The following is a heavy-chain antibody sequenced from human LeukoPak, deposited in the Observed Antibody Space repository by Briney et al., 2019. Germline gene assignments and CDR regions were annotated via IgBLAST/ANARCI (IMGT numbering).Heavy chain of an antibody. D-gene: IGHD2-15*01. J-gene: IGHJ4*02. V-gene: IGHV3-49*04. CDR1: GFILADYA. CDR3: IRVSKVVVVSPYSFYY. Sequence: GGSLRLSCTAPGFILADYAMSWVRQAPGKGLEWVGFISSGAYGGTTEYAASVQGRFTITRAASTTIAYLQIYSLKTEDTAVYFCIRVSKVVVVSPYSFYYWGQGTPGTVSS. CDR2: ISSGAYGGTT.